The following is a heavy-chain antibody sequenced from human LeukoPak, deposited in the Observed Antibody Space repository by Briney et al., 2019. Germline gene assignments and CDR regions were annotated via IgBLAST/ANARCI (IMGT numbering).Heavy chain of an antibody. D-gene: IGHD3-22*01. CDR3: AKSLMIVVLNSFDY. J-gene: IGHJ4*02. Sequence: GGSLRLSCAASGFXFSSYGMHWVRQAPGKGLEWVALISYDGSNKYYADSVKGRFTISRDNSKNTLYLQMNSLRAEDTAVYSCAKSLMIVVLNSFDYWGQGTLVTVSS. CDR2: ISYDGSNK. CDR1: GFXFSSYG. V-gene: IGHV3-30*18.